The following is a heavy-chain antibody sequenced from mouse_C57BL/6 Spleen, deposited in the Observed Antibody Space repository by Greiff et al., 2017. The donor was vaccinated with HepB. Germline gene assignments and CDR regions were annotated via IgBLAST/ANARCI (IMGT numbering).Heavy chain of an antibody. CDR1: GYTFTDYN. J-gene: IGHJ4*01. CDR3: ARWYYGSSYPYAMDY. Sequence: VQLQQSGPELVKPGASVKMSCKASGYTFTDYNMHWVKQSHGKSLEWIGDINPNNGGTSYNQTFKGKATLTVNKSSSTAYMGLRSLTSDDSAVYYCARWYYGSSYPYAMDYWGQGTAVTVSS. D-gene: IGHD1-1*01. V-gene: IGHV1-22*01. CDR2: INPNNGGT.